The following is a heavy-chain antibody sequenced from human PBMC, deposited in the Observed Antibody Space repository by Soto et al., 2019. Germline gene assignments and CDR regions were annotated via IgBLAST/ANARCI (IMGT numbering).Heavy chain of an antibody. J-gene: IGHJ5*02. CDR1: GLTFSIHS. D-gene: IGHD2-15*01. Sequence: GGSMLLPSSASGLTFSIHSMSWVRPAPGKGLEWVSAISGSGGSTFYADSVKGRFTISRDNSKNTLYLQMNSLRAEDTAVYYCAKDPRRYCSGGRCPFDPLGQGTLVTVSS. V-gene: IGHV3-23*01. CDR3: AKDPRRYCSGGRCPFDP. CDR2: ISGSGGST.